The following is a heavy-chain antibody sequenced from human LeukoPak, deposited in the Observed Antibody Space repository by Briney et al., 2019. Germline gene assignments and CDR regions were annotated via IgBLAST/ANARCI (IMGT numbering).Heavy chain of an antibody. CDR1: GFTFSGSW. Sequence: PGGSLRLSCAASGFTFSGSWMSWVRQAPGRGLEWVADIKQDGSEKYYVDSVKGRFTISRDNARDSLSPQMNSLTGDDTAVYYCARGRSGSGYFGSDYWGQGTLVTVSS. J-gene: IGHJ4*02. CDR2: IKQDGSEK. V-gene: IGHV3-7*04. D-gene: IGHD3-22*01. CDR3: ARGRSGSGYFGSDY.